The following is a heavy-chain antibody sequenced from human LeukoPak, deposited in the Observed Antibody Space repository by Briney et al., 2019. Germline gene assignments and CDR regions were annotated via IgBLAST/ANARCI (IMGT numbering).Heavy chain of an antibody. CDR1: GFTFDDYA. Sequence: GGSLRLSCAASGFTFDDYAMHWVRQAPGKGLEWVSGISWNSGSIGYADSVKGRFTISRDNAKNSLYLQMNSLRAEDMALYYCAKDIGGGYCSSTSCYTRGGFDAFDIWGQGTMVTVSS. CDR2: ISWNSGSI. J-gene: IGHJ3*02. CDR3: AKDIGGGYCSSTSCYTRGGFDAFDI. V-gene: IGHV3-9*03. D-gene: IGHD2-2*02.